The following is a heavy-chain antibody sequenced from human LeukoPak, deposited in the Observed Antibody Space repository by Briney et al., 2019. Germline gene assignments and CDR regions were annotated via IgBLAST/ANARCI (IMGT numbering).Heavy chain of an antibody. CDR3: ARDLLSRGGDGAYYDFWSGYVYMDV. CDR1: GGSISSYY. Sequence: PSETLSLTCTVSGGSISSYYWSWIRQPAGKGLEWIGRIYTSGSTNYNPSLKSRVTMSVDTSKNQFSLKLSSVTAADTAVYYCARDLLSRGGDGAYYDFWSGYVYMDVWGKGTTVTVSS. D-gene: IGHD3-3*01. V-gene: IGHV4-4*07. J-gene: IGHJ6*03. CDR2: IYTSGST.